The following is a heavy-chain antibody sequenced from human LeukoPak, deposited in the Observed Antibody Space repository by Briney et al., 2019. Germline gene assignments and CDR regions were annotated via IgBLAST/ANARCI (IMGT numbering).Heavy chain of an antibody. CDR3: AKGGYSGSPTRYYFDY. D-gene: IGHD5-12*01. J-gene: IGHJ4*02. CDR2: ISWNSGSI. Sequence: PGGSLRLSCAASGFTFDDYAMHWVRQAPGKGLEWVSGISWNSGSIGYADSVKGRFTISRDNAKNSLYLQMNSLRAEDTALYYCAKGGYSGSPTRYYFDYWGQGTLVTVSS. CDR1: GFTFDDYA. V-gene: IGHV3-9*01.